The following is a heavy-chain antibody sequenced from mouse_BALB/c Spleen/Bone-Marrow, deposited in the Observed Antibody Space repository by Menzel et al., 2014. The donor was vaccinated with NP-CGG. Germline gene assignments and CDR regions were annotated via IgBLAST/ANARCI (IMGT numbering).Heavy chain of an antibody. CDR2: INPDSSTL. V-gene: IGHV4-1*02. CDR1: EFDFSRFW. CDR3: ARLSYYGRFAY. J-gene: IGHJ3*01. Sequence: DVKLVESGGGLVRPGRSLKLSCAASEFDFSRFWMSWVRQAPGKGLEWIGEINPDSSTLNYTPSLKDKFIISRDNAKNTLYLQMSKVRSEDTALYYCARLSYYGRFAYWGQGTLVTVSA. D-gene: IGHD1-1*01.